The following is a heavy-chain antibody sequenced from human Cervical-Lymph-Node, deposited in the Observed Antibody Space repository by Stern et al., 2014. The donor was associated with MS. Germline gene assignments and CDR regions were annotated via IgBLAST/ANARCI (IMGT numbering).Heavy chain of an antibody. J-gene: IGHJ4*02. CDR1: GGTFSSYA. Sequence: DQLVESWAEVKKPGSSVKVSCKASGGTFSSYAISWVRQAPGQGLEWMGGIIPIFGTANYAQKFQGRVTITADESTSTAYMELSSLRSEDTAVYYCARDFNGHYYDSSGYDFDYWGQGTLVTVSS. CDR2: IIPIFGTA. D-gene: IGHD3-22*01. V-gene: IGHV1-69*01. CDR3: ARDFNGHYYDSSGYDFDY.